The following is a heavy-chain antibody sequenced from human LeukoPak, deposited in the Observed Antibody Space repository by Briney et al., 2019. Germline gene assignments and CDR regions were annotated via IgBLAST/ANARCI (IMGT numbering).Heavy chain of an antibody. CDR2: IFYSGST. CDR1: GGSISSHY. J-gene: IGHJ5*02. V-gene: IGHV4-59*11. D-gene: IGHD3-3*01. CDR3: ARERMYYDFWSGYSPSGRWFDP. Sequence: SETLSLTCTVSGGSISSHYWSWIQQPPGKGLEWIGYIFYSGSTNYNPSLKSRVTISVDTSKNQFSLKLSSVTAADTAVYYCARERMYYDFWSGYSPSGRWFDPWGQGTLVTVSS.